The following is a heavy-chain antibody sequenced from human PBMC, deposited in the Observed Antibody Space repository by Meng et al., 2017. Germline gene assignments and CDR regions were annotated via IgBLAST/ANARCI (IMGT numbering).Heavy chain of an antibody. CDR1: GYTFTTYA. V-gene: IGHV1-3*01. J-gene: IGHJ4*02. D-gene: IGHD6-19*01. CDR2: INAGNSDT. Sequence: QVQLVHSGAEVKKPGASVKVSCKASGYTFTTYAIHWVRQAPGQRLEWMGWINAGNSDTKYSQKLQGRVTITRDTSASTVYMEVSSLRSEDTGVYYCARAIAVSGTGRFDYWGQGTLVTGSS. CDR3: ARAIAVSGTGRFDY.